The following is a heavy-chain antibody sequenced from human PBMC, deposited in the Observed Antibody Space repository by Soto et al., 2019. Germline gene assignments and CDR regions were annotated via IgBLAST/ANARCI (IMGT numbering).Heavy chain of an antibody. CDR2: IYYSGST. CDR3: ATSQTGTVDYMDV. CDR1: GGSISSYY. D-gene: IGHD1-7*01. J-gene: IGHJ6*03. V-gene: IGHV4-59*01. Sequence: SDTLSLTCTVSGGSISSYYWSWIRQPPGKGLEWIGYIYYSGSTNYNPSLKSRVTISVDTSKNQFSLKLSSVTAADTAVYYCATSQTGTVDYMDVWGKGTTVTVSS.